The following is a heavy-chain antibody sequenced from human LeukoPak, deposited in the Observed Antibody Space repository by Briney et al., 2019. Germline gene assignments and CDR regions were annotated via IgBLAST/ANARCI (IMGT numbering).Heavy chain of an antibody. D-gene: IGHD5-18*01. V-gene: IGHV3-23*01. CDR2: ISGSGGST. CDR3: ATRRDTAMTPFDY. CDR1: GFPFSSYA. Sequence: GSLRLSCAASGFPFSSYAMSWVRQATGKGLEWVSAISGSGGSTYYADSVKGRFTISRDNSKNTLYLQMNSLRAEETAVYYCATRRDTAMTPFDYWGQGTLVTVSS. J-gene: IGHJ4*02.